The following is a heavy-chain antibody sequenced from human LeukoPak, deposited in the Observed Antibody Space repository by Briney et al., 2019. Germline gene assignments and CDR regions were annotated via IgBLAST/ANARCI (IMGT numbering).Heavy chain of an antibody. V-gene: IGHV4-39*07. CDR2: INHSGST. CDR3: ARRRITIFGVVRYAFDI. D-gene: IGHD3-3*01. J-gene: IGHJ3*02. Sequence: TPSETLSLTCIVSGGSISTSGYYWGWIRQPPGKGLEWIGEINHSGSTNYNPSLKSRVTISVDTSKNQFSLKLSSVTAADTAVYYCARRRITIFGVVRYAFDIWGQGTMVTVSS. CDR1: GGSISTSGYY.